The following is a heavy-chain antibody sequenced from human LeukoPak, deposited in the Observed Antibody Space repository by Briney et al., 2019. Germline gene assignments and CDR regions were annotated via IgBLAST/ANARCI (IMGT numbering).Heavy chain of an antibody. D-gene: IGHD1-26*01. Sequence: ASVKVSCKASGYTFTSYGISWVRQAPGQGLEWMGWISAYNGNTNYAQKLQGRVTMTTDTSTSTAYMELRSLRSDDTAVYYCARPSRWELLGAFDIWGQGTMVTVSS. CDR3: ARPSRWELLGAFDI. J-gene: IGHJ3*02. V-gene: IGHV1-18*01. CDR1: GYTFTSYG. CDR2: ISAYNGNT.